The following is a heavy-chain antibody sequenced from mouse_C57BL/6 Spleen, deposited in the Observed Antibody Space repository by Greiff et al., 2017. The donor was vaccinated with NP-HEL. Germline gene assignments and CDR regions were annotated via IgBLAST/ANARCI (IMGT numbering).Heavy chain of an antibody. J-gene: IGHJ1*03. V-gene: IGHV5-6*01. CDR1: GFTFSSYG. CDR3: ARDYGSSYWYFDV. D-gene: IGHD1-1*01. Sequence: EVQLVESGGDLVKPGGSLKLSCAASGFTFSSYGMSWVRQTPDKRLEWVATISSGGSYTYYPDSVKGRFTISRDNAKNTLHLQMSSLKSEDTAMYYCARDYGSSYWYFDVWGTGTTVTVSS. CDR2: ISSGGSYT.